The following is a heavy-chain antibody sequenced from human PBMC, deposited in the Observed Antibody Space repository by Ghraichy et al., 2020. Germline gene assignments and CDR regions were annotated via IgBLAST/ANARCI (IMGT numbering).Heavy chain of an antibody. CDR2: IYYSGST. V-gene: IGHV4-59*08. CDR1: GGSISSYY. CDR3: ASGGTESFDY. D-gene: IGHD1-7*01. J-gene: IGHJ4*02. Sequence: SETLSLTCTVSGGSISSYYWSWIRQPPGKGLEWIGYIYYSGSTNYNPSLKSRVTISVDTSKNQFSLKLSSVTAADTAVYYCASGGTESFDYWGQGTLVTVSS.